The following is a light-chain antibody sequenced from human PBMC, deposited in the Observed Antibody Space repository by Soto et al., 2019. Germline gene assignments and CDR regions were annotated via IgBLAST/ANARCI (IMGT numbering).Light chain of an antibody. V-gene: IGLV2-14*01. CDR2: EVS. CDR1: IHYDF. J-gene: IGLJ1*01. Sequence: QFALAQPASVSGSPGQSITISCTGYIHYDFVSWYQQHPGTAPKLVIYEVSNRPSGTSDRFSGSKSGHTASLTISGLQTEDEAVYYCGSYTSSSNYVFGTGTKVTVL. CDR3: GSYTSSSNYV.